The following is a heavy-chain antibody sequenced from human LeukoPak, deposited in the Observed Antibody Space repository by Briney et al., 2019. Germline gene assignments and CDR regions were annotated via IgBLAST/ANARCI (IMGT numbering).Heavy chain of an antibody. J-gene: IGHJ4*02. CDR1: GYTFTNYD. CDR2: MNPNSGNT. Sequence: ASVKVSCKASGYTFTNYDINWVRQATGQGLEWMGWMNPNSGNTGYAQKFQGRVTITRNTSISTAYMELSSLRSEDTALYYCARVPPLIAAAWMTSWGQGTLVTVSS. CDR3: ARVPPLIAAAWMTS. V-gene: IGHV1-8*03. D-gene: IGHD6-13*01.